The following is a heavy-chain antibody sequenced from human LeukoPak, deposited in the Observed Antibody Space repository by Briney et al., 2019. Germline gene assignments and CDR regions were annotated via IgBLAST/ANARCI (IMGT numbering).Heavy chain of an antibody. CDR1: VVSMNGYY. J-gene: IGHJ4*02. V-gene: IGHV4-4*07. CDR2: VDSSGNT. CDR3: ASTDYYDFYFDY. D-gene: IGHD3-22*01. Sequence: PSETLSLTCSVSVVSMNGYYWSWLRQSAGNRLEWIGHVDSSGNTNYNPSLKSRVTISVDTSKNQFSLKLSSVTAADTAVYSCASTDYYDFYFDYWGQGTLVTVSS.